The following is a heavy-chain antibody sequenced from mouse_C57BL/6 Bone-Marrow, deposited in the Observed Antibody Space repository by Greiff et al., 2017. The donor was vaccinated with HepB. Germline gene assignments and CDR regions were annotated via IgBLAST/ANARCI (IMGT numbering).Heavy chain of an antibody. J-gene: IGHJ3*01. Sequence: QVQLQQPGAELVKPGASVKLSCKASGYTFTSYWMHWVKQRPGQGLEWIGMIHPNSGSTNYNEKFKSKATLTVDKSSSTAYMQLSSLTSEDSAVYDCERVGYYGYDEGFAYWGQGTLVTVSA. CDR3: ERVGYYGYDEGFAY. CDR2: IHPNSGST. V-gene: IGHV1-64*01. CDR1: GYTFTSYW. D-gene: IGHD2-2*01.